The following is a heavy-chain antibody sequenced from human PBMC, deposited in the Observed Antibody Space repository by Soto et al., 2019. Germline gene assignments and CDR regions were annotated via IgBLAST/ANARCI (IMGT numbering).Heavy chain of an antibody. J-gene: IGHJ6*02. CDR2: IYYSGST. Sequence: SETLSLTCTVSGGSVSSGDYFWSWLRQPPGKRLEWIAYIYYSGSTNYNPSLRSRATISVDTSKSQVSLTLTSMTAADAALYSCARSPNDYYYGFDVWGQGSAVTVSS. V-gene: IGHV4-61*08. CDR3: ARSPNDYYYGFDV. CDR1: GGSVSSGDYF. D-gene: IGHD3-16*01.